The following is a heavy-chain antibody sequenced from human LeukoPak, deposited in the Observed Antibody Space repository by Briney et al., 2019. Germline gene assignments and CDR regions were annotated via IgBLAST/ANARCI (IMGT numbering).Heavy chain of an antibody. V-gene: IGHV3-23*01. J-gene: IGHJ4*02. D-gene: IGHD3-22*01. Sequence: PGGSLRLSCAASGFTFSSYAMSWVRQAPGKGLEWVSAISGRGGSTYYADSVKGRFTISRDNSKNTLYLQMNSLRAEDTAVYYCATGPYYYDSSGTDYWGQGTLVTVSS. CDR3: ATGPYYYDSSGTDY. CDR2: ISGRGGST. CDR1: GFTFSSYA.